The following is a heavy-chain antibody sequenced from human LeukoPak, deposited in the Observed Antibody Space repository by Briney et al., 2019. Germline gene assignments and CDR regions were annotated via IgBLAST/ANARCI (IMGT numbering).Heavy chain of an antibody. CDR3: ARSRSNSSFDY. J-gene: IGHJ4*02. V-gene: IGHV1-2*06. CDR2: INPNSGGT. CDR1: GYTSTGYY. D-gene: IGHD6-13*01. Sequence: ASVKVSCKASGYTSTGYYMHWVRQAPGQGLEWMGRINPNSGGTNYAQKFQGRVTMTRDTSISTAYMELSRLRADDTAVYYCARSRSNSSFDYWGQGTLVTVSS.